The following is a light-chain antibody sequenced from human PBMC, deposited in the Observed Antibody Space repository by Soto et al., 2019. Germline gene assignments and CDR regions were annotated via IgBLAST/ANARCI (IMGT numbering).Light chain of an antibody. V-gene: IGLV2-11*01. CDR1: SSDVGGYNY. CDR3: CSYAGSSYV. CDR2: DVN. Sequence: QSALTQPRSVSGSPGQSVTISCTGTSSDVGGYNYVSWYQQHPGKAPKLMIYDVNKRPSGVPDRFSGSKSGNTAPLTISGLQAEDEADYYCCSYAGSSYVFGTGTKLTVL. J-gene: IGLJ1*01.